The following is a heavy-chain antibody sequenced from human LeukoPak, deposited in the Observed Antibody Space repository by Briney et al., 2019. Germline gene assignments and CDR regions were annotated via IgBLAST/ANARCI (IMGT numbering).Heavy chain of an antibody. CDR3: ASGGLVPAAARVIGFDI. CDR1: GFTVSSNY. D-gene: IGHD2-2*01. V-gene: IGHV3-66*02. Sequence: PGGSLRLSCAASGFTVSSNYMSWVRQAPGKGLEWVSVIYSGGSTYYADSVKGRFTISRDNSKNTLYLQMNSLRAEDTAVYYCASGGLVPAAARVIGFDIWGQGTMVTVYS. CDR2: IYSGGST. J-gene: IGHJ3*02.